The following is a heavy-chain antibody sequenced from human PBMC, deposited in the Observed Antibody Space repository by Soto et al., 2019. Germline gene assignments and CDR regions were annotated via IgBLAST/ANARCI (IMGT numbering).Heavy chain of an antibody. CDR1: GYTFTTYY. CDR2: INPGGVST. CDR3: ARGGNGDNVGYWYFDL. J-gene: IGHJ2*01. V-gene: IGHV1-46*01. Sequence: QVQLVQSGAEVKKPGASVEVSCKASGYTFTTYYIHWVRHAPGQGLERRGVINPGGVSTKYAQKFQDRVTMTSDTSTSTVYMDLSSLRSEDTAVYFCARGGNGDNVGYWYFDLWGRGTLVTVSP. D-gene: IGHD4-17*01.